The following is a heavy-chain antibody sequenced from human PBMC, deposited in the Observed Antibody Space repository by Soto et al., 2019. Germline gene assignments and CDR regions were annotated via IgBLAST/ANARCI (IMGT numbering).Heavy chain of an antibody. D-gene: IGHD2-8*01. CDR2: AYYSGDT. V-gene: IGHV4-59*01. CDR3: ARDRSTYGGGGTGEVKENWFDP. CDR1: GGSISRYY. Sequence: ETLSLTCSVSGGSISRYYWSWIRQPPGKGLEWIGYAYYSGDTGYNPSLQSRVTMAVDTSKNQVSLKLTSVTAADTAVYYCARDRSTYGGGGTGEVKENWFDPWGQGXLVTVYS. J-gene: IGHJ5*02.